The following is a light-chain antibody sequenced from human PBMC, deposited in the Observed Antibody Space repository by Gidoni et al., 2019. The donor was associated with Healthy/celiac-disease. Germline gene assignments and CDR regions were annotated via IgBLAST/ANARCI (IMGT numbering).Light chain of an antibody. Sequence: DIVMTQSPDSLAVSLGERATINCKYSQSVLYSSKNKNYLAWYQQKPGQPPKLLIYWASTRESGVPDRFSGSGSGTDFTLTISSLQAEDVAVYYCQQYYSTPWTFGQGTKVEIK. CDR2: WAS. CDR3: QQYYSTPWT. J-gene: IGKJ1*01. V-gene: IGKV4-1*01. CDR1: QSVLYSSKNKNY.